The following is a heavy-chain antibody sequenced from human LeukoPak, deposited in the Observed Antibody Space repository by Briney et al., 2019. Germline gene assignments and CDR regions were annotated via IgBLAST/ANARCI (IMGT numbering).Heavy chain of an antibody. J-gene: IGHJ6*02. CDR3: ARAPPIMVRGVIIPYYYYYYGMDV. V-gene: IGHV1-18*01. Sequence: ASVKVSCKASGYPFTGYGISWVRQAPGQGLEWMGWISAYNGNTNYAQKLQGRVTMTTDTSTSTAYMELRSLRSDDTAVYYCARAPPIMVRGVIIPYYYYYYGMDVWGQGTTVTVSS. CDR2: ISAYNGNT. D-gene: IGHD3-10*01. CDR1: GYPFTGYG.